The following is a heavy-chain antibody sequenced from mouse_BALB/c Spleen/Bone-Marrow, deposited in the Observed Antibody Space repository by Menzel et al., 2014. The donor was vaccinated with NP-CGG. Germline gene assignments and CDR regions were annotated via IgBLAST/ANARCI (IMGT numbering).Heavy chain of an antibody. CDR1: GFTFTDYY. Sequence: EVHLVESGGGLVQPGGSLRLSCETPGFTFTDYYMSWVRQPPGKALEWLGFIRNKAKGYTTDYSASVKGRFTISRDNSQSISYLQMNTLRAEDSATYYCARDENVGIYWYFDVWGAGTTVTVSS. CDR2: IRNKAKGYTT. J-gene: IGHJ1*01. CDR3: ARDENVGIYWYFDV. V-gene: IGHV7-3*02.